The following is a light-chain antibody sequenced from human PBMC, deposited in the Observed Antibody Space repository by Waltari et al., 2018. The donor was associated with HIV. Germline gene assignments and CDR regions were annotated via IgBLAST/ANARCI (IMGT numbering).Light chain of an antibody. J-gene: IGKJ1*01. CDR1: QSVLYSSNNKNY. Sequence: DIVMTQSPDSLAVSLGERATINCKSSQSVLYSSNNKNYLAWYQQKPGQPPKLLIYWASTRESGVPDRFSGGGSGTDFTLTISSLQAEDVAVYYCQQYYSTPDTFGQGTKVEIK. CDR2: WAS. CDR3: QQYYSTPDT. V-gene: IGKV4-1*01.